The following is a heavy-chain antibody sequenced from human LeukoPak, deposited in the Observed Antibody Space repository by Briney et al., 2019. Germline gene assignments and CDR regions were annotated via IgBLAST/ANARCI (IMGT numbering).Heavy chain of an antibody. CDR1: VFTFSDNA. Sequence: PGGSLSLSCADTVFTFSDNAMSWVRQAPGKGLEWVSAINGGGDATEYADSVKGRFTISRDNSKKTLYLQMTSLRPEDTAVYYCARSAASCYANAFDVWGQGTLLTVSS. V-gene: IGHV3-23*01. CDR3: ARSAASCYANAFDV. J-gene: IGHJ3*01. CDR2: INGGGDAT. D-gene: IGHD2-2*01.